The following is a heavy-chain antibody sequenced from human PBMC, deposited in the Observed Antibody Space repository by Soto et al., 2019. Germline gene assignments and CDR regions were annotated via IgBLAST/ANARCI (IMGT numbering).Heavy chain of an antibody. V-gene: IGHV6-1*01. Sequence: QTLSLTCAISGDSVSSNSSAWNCIRQSPSRGLELLGRTYYRSKCYNDYAVSVKSRITINPDTSKNQFSLQLNSVTPEDTAVYYCARGVAVAGNFDYWGQGTLVTVSS. J-gene: IGHJ4*02. D-gene: IGHD6-19*01. CDR2: TYYRSKCYN. CDR3: ARGVAVAGNFDY. CDR1: GDSVSSNSSA.